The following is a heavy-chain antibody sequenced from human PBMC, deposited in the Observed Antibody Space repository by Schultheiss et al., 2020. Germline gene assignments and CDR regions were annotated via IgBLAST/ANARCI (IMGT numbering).Heavy chain of an antibody. Sequence: SETLSLTCAISGDSVSSNSAAWNWIRQSPSRGLEWLGRTYYRSKWYNDYAVSVKSRITINPDTSKNQFSLQLNSVTPEDTAVYYCARMDYGSGSPLYYYCGMDVWSRETKVTV. V-gene: IGHV6-1*01. D-gene: IGHD3-10*01. CDR2: TYYRSKWYN. J-gene: IGHJ6*02. CDR1: GDSVSSNSAA. CDR3: ARMDYGSGSPLYYYCGMDV.